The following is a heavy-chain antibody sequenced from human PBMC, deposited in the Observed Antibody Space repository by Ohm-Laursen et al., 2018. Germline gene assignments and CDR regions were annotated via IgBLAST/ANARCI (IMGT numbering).Heavy chain of an antibody. Sequence: GSLRLSCTASGFTFSNAWMSWVRQAPGKGLEWVGRIKSKTDGGTTDYAAPVKGRFTISRDDSKNTLYLQMNSLKTEDTAVYYCTTVSGGSWDQLIQMYYYYGMDVWGQGTTVTVSS. J-gene: IGHJ6*02. CDR3: TTVSGGSWDQLIQMYYYYGMDV. D-gene: IGHD2-15*01. V-gene: IGHV3-15*01. CDR2: IKSKTDGGTT. CDR1: GFTFSNAW.